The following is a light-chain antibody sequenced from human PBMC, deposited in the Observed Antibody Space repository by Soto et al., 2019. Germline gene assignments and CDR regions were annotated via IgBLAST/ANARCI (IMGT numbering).Light chain of an antibody. CDR3: SSYTSATTSV. CDR1: SSDVGAYNY. CDR2: DVS. V-gene: IGLV2-14*01. J-gene: IGLJ1*01. Sequence: QSALTQPASVSGSPGQSITISCTGTSSDVGAYNYDSWYQQYPGEAPKVIIYDVSHRPAGVSNRFSGSKSGNTASLTISGLQTQDEADYYCSSYTSATTSVFGTG.